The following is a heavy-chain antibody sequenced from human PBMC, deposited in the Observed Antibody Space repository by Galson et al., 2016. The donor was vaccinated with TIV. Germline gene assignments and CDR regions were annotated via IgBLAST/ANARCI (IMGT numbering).Heavy chain of an antibody. CDR2: IDPSGGGT. D-gene: IGHD1-1*01. CDR1: GYTFISYY. V-gene: IGHV1-46*01. Sequence: SVKVSCKASGYTFISYYMHWVRQAPGQGLEWVGVIDPSGGGTTYAQKFQARVTMTRDTSTRTVYMELSSLRSDDTTVFYCAVWYNINYFALWGQGTLITVSS. CDR3: AVWYNINYFAL. J-gene: IGHJ4*02.